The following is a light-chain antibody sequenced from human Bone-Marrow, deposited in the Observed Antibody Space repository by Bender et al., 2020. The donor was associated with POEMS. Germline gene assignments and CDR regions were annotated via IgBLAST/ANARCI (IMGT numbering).Light chain of an antibody. CDR1: SRDVGGYDY. Sequence: QSALTQPASLSGSPGQSITISCTGTSRDVGGYDYVSWYQLRPGEAPTLLIYDVTNRPSGVPPRFSGSKSGNTASLTISGLQVEDDADYYCSSYASSSSHVFGTGTKVTVL. CDR2: DVT. CDR3: SSYASSSSHV. J-gene: IGLJ1*01. V-gene: IGLV2-14*03.